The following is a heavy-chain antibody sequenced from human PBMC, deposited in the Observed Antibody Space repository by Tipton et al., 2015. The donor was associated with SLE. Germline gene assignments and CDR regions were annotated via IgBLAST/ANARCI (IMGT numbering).Heavy chain of an antibody. V-gene: IGHV5-51*01. CDR3: ARQGGYSGYDYYYYYYMDV. Sequence: QLVQSGAEVKKPGESLKISCKGSGYSFTSYWIGWVRQMPGKGLEWMGIIYPGDSDTRYSPSFQGQVTISADKSISTAYLQWSSLKASDTAMYYCARQGGYSGYDYYYYYYMDVWGKGTTVTVSS. D-gene: IGHD5-12*01. CDR1: GYSFTSYW. J-gene: IGHJ6*03. CDR2: IYPGDSDT.